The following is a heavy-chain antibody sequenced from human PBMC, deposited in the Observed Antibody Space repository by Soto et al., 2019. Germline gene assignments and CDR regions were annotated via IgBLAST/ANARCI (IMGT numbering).Heavy chain of an antibody. D-gene: IGHD2-2*01. CDR2: INWNGGST. V-gene: IGHV3-20*01. Sequence: GGSLRLSCAASGFTFDDYGMSWVRQAPGKGLEWVSGINWNGGSTGYADSVKGRFTISSDNAKNCLYLQMNSLRAEDTALYHCARARGDRCSSTSCYGPFNWFDPWGQGTLVTVSS. CDR3: ARARGDRCSSTSCYGPFNWFDP. J-gene: IGHJ5*02. CDR1: GFTFDDYG.